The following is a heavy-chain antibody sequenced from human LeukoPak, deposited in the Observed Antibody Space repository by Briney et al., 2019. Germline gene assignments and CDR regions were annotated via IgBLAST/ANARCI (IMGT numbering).Heavy chain of an antibody. V-gene: IGHV3-48*01. D-gene: IGHD3-16*01. CDR3: GRAAPVGQHWVYYFDY. CDR1: GFTFSSHS. J-gene: IGHJ4*02. Sequence: PGGSLRLSCAASGFTFSSHSMNWVRQAPGKGLEWVSYISGTLTDIYYADSVKGRLIISRDNAKNSLYLQMNSLRAEDTAVYYCGRAAPVGQHWVYYFDYWGQGTLVTVSS. CDR2: ISGTLTDI.